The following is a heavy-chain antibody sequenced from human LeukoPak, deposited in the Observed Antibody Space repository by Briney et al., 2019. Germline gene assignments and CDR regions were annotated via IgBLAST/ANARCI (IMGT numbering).Heavy chain of an antibody. Sequence: PSETLSLTCTVSGGSISSSSYYWGWIRQPPGKGLEWIGSIYYSGSTYYNPSLKSRVTISVDTSKNQFSLKLSSVTAADTAVYYCASSISSSWARGFDPWGQGTLVTVSS. CDR2: IYYSGST. CDR1: GGSISSSSYY. D-gene: IGHD6-13*01. CDR3: ASSISSSWARGFDP. V-gene: IGHV4-39*01. J-gene: IGHJ5*02.